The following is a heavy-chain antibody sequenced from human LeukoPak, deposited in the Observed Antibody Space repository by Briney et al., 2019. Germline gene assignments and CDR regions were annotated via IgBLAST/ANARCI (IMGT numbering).Heavy chain of an antibody. V-gene: IGHV4-31*03. D-gene: IGHD3-3*01. CDR3: ARGLLPTIFVRYGMDV. CDR1: GGSISSGGYY. CDR2: IYYSGST. Sequence: SETLSLTCTVSGGSISSGGYYWSWIRQHPGKGLEWIGYIYYSGSTYYNPSLKSRVTISVDTSKNQFSLKLSSVTAADTAVYYCARGLLPTIFVRYGMDVWGQGTTVTVSS. J-gene: IGHJ6*02.